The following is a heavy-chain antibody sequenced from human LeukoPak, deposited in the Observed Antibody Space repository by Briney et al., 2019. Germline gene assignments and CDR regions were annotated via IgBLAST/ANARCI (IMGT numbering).Heavy chain of an antibody. Sequence: GVLRLSCTVSGFTVSSNSMSWVRQAPGKGLEWVSFIYSDNTHYSDSVKGRFTISRDNSKNTLYLQMNSLRAEDTAVYYCVRRAGAYSHPYDYWGQGTLVTVSS. D-gene: IGHD4/OR15-4a*01. CDR2: IYSDNT. CDR1: GFTVSSNS. CDR3: VRRAGAYSHPYDY. J-gene: IGHJ4*02. V-gene: IGHV3-53*01.